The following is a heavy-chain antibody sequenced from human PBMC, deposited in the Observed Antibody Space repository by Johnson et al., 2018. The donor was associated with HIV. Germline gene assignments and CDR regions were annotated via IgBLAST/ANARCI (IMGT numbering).Heavy chain of an antibody. CDR2: INWTGGST. CDR3: ARLMAARTLDDAFDL. J-gene: IGHJ3*01. Sequence: VQLVESGGGLVQPGRSLRLSCAASGFTFDDYGMTWVRQPPGRGLEWVSGINWTGGSTGYTDSVKGRFTISRDNAKNSLYLQMNSLRVEDTALYYCARLMAARTLDDAFDLWGQGTMVTVSS. CDR1: GFTFDDYG. V-gene: IGHV3-20*04. D-gene: IGHD6-13*01.